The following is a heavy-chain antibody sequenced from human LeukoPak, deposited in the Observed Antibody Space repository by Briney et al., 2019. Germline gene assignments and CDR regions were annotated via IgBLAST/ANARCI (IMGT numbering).Heavy chain of an antibody. CDR2: INWNVGSP. V-gene: IGHV3-20*01. CDR1: GFTLADYG. J-gene: IGHJ3*02. CDR3: ARDYYDSSGPHDAFDI. Sequence: GGSLRLSCAVSGFTLADYGMGWVRQAPGRGLGWVSGINWNVGSPGYADSVKGRFTISRDNAKNSLYLQMNSLRAEDTALYDCARDYYDSSGPHDAFDIWAKGQWSPSLQ. D-gene: IGHD3-22*01.